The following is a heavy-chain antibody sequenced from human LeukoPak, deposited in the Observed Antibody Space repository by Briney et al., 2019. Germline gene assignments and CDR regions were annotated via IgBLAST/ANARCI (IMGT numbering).Heavy chain of an antibody. CDR3: ARQPPVPAAIFHFDY. V-gene: IGHV4-39*01. CDR1: GGSISSSSYY. D-gene: IGHD2-2*02. Sequence: SETLSLTCTVSGGSISSSSYYRGWIRQPPGKGLEWIGSIYYSGSTYYNPSLKSRVTISVDTSKNQFSLKLSSVTAADTAVYYCARQPPVPAAIFHFDYWGQGTLVTVSS. CDR2: IYYSGST. J-gene: IGHJ4*02.